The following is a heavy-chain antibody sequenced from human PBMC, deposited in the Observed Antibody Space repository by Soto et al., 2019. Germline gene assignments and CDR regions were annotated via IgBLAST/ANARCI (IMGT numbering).Heavy chain of an antibody. Sequence: GGSLRLCCAASGFTFSSYAMSWVRQAPGKGLEWVSAISGSGGSTYYADSVKGRFTISRDNSNNTLYLQMNSLRAEDTAVYYCAKNGAWGNLPDLVIYHYYMAVWGKGTTVTVSS. CDR1: GFTFSSYA. D-gene: IGHD2-21*01. CDR3: AKNGAWGNLPDLVIYHYYMAV. CDR2: ISGSGGST. J-gene: IGHJ6*03. V-gene: IGHV3-23*01.